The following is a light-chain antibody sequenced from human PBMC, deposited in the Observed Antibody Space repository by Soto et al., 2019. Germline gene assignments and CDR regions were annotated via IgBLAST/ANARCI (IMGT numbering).Light chain of an antibody. Sequence: QSALTQPASVSGSPGQSITISCTGTRSDVGGYNHVSWNQQHPGKAPKLMIYDVNKRPSGVSNHFSGSKSGNTASLTISGLQVEDEADYYCCSYAGSSTWVFGGGTKLTVL. CDR1: RSDVGGYNH. J-gene: IGLJ3*02. CDR3: CSYAGSSTWV. V-gene: IGLV2-23*02. CDR2: DVN.